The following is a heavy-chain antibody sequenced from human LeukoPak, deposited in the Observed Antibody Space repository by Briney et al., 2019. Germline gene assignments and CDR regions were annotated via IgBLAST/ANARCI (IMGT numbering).Heavy chain of an antibody. V-gene: IGHV3-30*18. CDR2: ISYDGRDK. CDR1: GFSFSSYG. D-gene: IGHD6-19*01. Sequence: PGGSLRLSCAASGFSFSSYGMHWARQAPGKGLEWVALISYDGRDKYADSVKGRFTISRDNSENTLYLQLNSLRPDDTAVYYCAKEDVTGWLGVDYWGQGTLVTVSS. J-gene: IGHJ4*02. CDR3: AKEDVTGWLGVDY.